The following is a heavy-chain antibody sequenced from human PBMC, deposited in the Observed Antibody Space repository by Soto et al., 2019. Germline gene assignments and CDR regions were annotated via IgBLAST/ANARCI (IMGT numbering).Heavy chain of an antibody. CDR3: ARDRDDYGSGNYYTRIDL. CDR1: GGIFSTYA. CDR2: IIPLFGTP. D-gene: IGHD3-10*01. Sequence: QVQLVQSGAEVKKPGSSVKVSCKASGGIFSTYAISWLRQAPGQGLEWMGGIIPLFGTPNYAQRFQGRVTITADEATIKAYMELRRLRSEDKAVYYCARDRDDYGSGNYYTRIDLWGQGTLVTVSS. V-gene: IGHV1-69*01. J-gene: IGHJ4*02.